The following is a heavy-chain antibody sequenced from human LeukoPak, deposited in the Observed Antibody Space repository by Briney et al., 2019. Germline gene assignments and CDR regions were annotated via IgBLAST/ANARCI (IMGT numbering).Heavy chain of an antibody. V-gene: IGHV4-59*01. CDR2: ISDTGTS. CDR3: ARTRTYLDY. CDR1: GGSISGYY. J-gene: IGHJ4*02. Sequence: SETLSLTCIVSGGSISGYYWSWIRQPPGRGLEWIGYISDTGTSIYNPSLKNRLSMLVDTSKNHFYLNLTSVTTADTAIYYCARTRTYLDYWGQGALVTVSS. D-gene: IGHD1-7*01.